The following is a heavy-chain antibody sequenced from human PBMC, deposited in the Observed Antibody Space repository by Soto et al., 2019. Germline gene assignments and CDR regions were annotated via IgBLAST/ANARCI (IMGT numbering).Heavy chain of an antibody. CDR3: ARGPFRYSSGWYSY. Sequence: QVQLQQWGAGLLKPSETLSLTCAVYGGSFSGYYWSWIRQPPGKGLEWIGEINHSGSTNYNPSLKSRVTISVDTSKNQFSLKLSSVTAADTAVYYCARGPFRYSSGWYSYWGQGTLVTVSS. V-gene: IGHV4-34*01. D-gene: IGHD6-19*01. J-gene: IGHJ4*02. CDR2: INHSGST. CDR1: GGSFSGYY.